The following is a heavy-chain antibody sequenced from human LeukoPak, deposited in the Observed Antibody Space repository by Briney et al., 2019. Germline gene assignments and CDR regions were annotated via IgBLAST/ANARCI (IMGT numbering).Heavy chain of an antibody. V-gene: IGHV3-48*03. D-gene: IGHD2-15*01. Sequence: PGGSLRLSCAASGFTFSSYEMNWVRQAPGKGLQWVSYISSSGSTIYYTDSVKGRFTISRDNAKNSLFLQMNSLRAEDTAVYYCARAVGTPFDYWGQGTLVTVSS. CDR2: ISSSGSTI. CDR3: ARAVGTPFDY. J-gene: IGHJ4*02. CDR1: GFTFSSYE.